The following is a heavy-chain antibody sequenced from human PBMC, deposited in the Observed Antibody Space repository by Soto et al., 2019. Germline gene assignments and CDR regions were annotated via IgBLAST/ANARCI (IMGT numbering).Heavy chain of an antibody. J-gene: IGHJ4*02. CDR2: VYPDDSDT. Sequence: GDSLKISCQGVGYSFANYWIAWVRQMPWKHLEWVGIVYPDDSDTTYSPSFQGQVSISVDKSINTAYLQWSSLKASDSAIYFCAGETGEGYPHLDHWGQGTLVIVSS. CDR3: AGETGEGYPHLDH. D-gene: IGHD3-10*01. V-gene: IGHV5-51*01. CDR1: GYSFANYW.